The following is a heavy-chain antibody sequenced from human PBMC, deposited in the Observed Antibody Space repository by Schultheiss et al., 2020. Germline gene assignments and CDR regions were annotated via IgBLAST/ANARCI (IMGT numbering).Heavy chain of an antibody. J-gene: IGHJ6*02. CDR2: IWYDGSNK. Sequence: GGSLRLSCAASGFTFSRYGMHWVRQAPGKGLEWVAVIWYDGSNKYYADSVKGRFTISRDNSKNTLYLQMNSLRAEDTAVYYCARDLWVGAAAKPNHHYYGLDVWGQGTTVTVSS. CDR3: ARDLWVGAAAKPNHHYYGLDV. CDR1: GFTFSRYG. V-gene: IGHV3-33*01. D-gene: IGHD2-15*01.